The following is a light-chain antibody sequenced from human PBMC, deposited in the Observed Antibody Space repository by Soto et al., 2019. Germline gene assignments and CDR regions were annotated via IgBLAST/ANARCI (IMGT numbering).Light chain of an antibody. CDR2: DVS. CDR3: CSYAGSYTLV. CDR1: SSDVGGYNY. J-gene: IGLJ2*01. V-gene: IGLV2-11*01. Sequence: ALTQPRSVSGSPGQSVTISCTGTSSDVGGYNYVSWYQQHPGKAPKLMIYDVSKRPSGVPDRFSGSKSGNTASLTISGLQAEDEADYYCCSYAGSYTLVFGGGTQLTVL.